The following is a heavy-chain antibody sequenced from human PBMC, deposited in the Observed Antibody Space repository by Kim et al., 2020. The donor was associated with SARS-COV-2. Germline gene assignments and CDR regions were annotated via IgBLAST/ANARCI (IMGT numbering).Heavy chain of an antibody. J-gene: IGHJ6*03. D-gene: IGHD3-22*01. V-gene: IGHV3-23*01. Sequence: VNGRFTISRDNSKKTLYLQINSLRVEDTAVYYCAKGAHYYYDSSDYYYIDVWGKGTTVTVSS. CDR3: AKGAHYYYDSSDYYYIDV.